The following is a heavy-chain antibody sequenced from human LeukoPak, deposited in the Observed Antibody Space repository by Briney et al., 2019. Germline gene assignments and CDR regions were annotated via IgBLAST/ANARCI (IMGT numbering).Heavy chain of an antibody. Sequence: PSETLSLTSAVYGGSFSGYYWSWIPQPPGKGLEWMGKINHSGSTNYHPSLKSRVTTSIDTSKNQFSLQLSSVTAADTAVYYCARRIAARHQSRKIDYWGQGTLVTVSS. V-gene: IGHV4-34*01. D-gene: IGHD6-6*01. CDR1: GGSFSGYY. CDR2: INHSGST. J-gene: IGHJ4*02. CDR3: ARRIAARHQSRKIDY.